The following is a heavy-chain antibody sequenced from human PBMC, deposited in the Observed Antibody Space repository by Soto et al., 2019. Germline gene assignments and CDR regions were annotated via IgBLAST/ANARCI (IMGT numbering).Heavy chain of an antibody. D-gene: IGHD2-21*01. CDR1: RLTFSDYA. V-gene: IGHV3-23*01. CDR2: LSGSGGTT. CDR3: AKAAYTGMATNLFFDH. Sequence: GGSLRLSCTASRLTFSDYAMGWVRQAPGKGLQWVSILSGSGGTTLYADSVKGRFSISRDDSNNTLFLQMNSLRAEDTAVYYCAKAAYTGMATNLFFDHWGQGTLVTVSS. J-gene: IGHJ4*02.